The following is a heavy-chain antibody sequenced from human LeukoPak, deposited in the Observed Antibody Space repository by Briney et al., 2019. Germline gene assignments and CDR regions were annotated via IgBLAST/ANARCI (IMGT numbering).Heavy chain of an antibody. CDR3: ARAQGCSGGTCYFHY. CDR1: GFTFINYW. D-gene: IGHD2-15*01. V-gene: IGHV3-74*01. CDR2: INSDGSST. Sequence: GGSLRLSCAASGFTFINYWMVWVRQAPGKGLLWVSRINSDGSSTTYADSVKGRFTISRDNAKNTVYLQMNSLRAEDTAVYYCARAQGCSGGTCYFHYWGQGTLVTVSS. J-gene: IGHJ4*02.